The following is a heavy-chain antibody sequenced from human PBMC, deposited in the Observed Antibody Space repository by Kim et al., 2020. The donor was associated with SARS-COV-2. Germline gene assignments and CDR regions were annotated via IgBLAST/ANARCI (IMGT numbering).Heavy chain of an antibody. V-gene: IGHV4-34*01. Sequence: SETLSLTCAVYDADIHDFYWAWIRQPPGERLEWIGEISSRGPTVYHPSLSSYNPSLKSRVTISLNTPKSQFSLNLTSLTAADTGFYFCARRLPRGSFDSWAQGALVSVSS. D-gene: IGHD3-10*01. CDR2: ISSRGPT. CDR3: ARRLPRGSFDS. J-gene: IGHJ4*02. CDR1: DADIHDFY.